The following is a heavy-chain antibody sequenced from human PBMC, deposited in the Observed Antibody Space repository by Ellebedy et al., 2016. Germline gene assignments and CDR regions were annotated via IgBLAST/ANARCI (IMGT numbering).Heavy chain of an antibody. J-gene: IGHJ5*02. CDR3: ARDQGGVGGNWFDP. V-gene: IGHV3-53*01. D-gene: IGHD1-26*01. CDR2: IHSGGST. CDR1: GFIVSSNY. Sequence: GESLKISXAASGFIVSSNYMSWVRQAPGKGLEWVSVIHSGGSTYYADSVKGRFTISRDNSKNTLYLQMNSLRADDTAVYYCARDQGGVGGNWFDPWGQGTLVTVSS.